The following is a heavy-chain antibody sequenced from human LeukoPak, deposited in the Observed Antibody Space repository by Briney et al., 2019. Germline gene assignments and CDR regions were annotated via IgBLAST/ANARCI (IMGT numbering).Heavy chain of an antibody. V-gene: IGHV4-30-4*07. CDR3: ARGVTGDYGGNSLDY. D-gene: IGHD4-23*01. J-gene: IGHJ4*02. Sequence: PSETLSLTCTVSGGSISSDNYYWSWIRQPPGKGLEWIGYIYYSGSTYYNPSLKSRVTISVDTSKNQFSLKLSSVTAADTAVYYCARGVTGDYGGNSLDYWGQGTLVTVSS. CDR1: GGSISSDNYY. CDR2: IYYSGST.